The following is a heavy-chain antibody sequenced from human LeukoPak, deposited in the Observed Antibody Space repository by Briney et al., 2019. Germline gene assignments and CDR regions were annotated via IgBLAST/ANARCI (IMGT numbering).Heavy chain of an antibody. CDR1: GGTFSSYA. V-gene: IGHV1-69*04. CDR2: IIPILGIA. CDR3: ARDLGYSSGWLFDY. J-gene: IGHJ4*02. Sequence: SVKVSCKASGGTFSSYAINWVRQAPGQGLEWMGRIIPILGIANYAQKFQGRVTITADKSTSTAYMELSSLRSEDTAVYYCARDLGYSSGWLFDYWGQGTLVTVSS. D-gene: IGHD6-19*01.